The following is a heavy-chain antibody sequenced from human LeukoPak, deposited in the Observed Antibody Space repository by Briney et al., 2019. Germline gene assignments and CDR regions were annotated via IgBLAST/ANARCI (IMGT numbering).Heavy chain of an antibody. J-gene: IGHJ6*03. CDR2: IYYSGST. CDR3: ARVEYYYYYMDV. CDR1: GGSISSSSYY. Sequence: SETLSLTCTVSGGSISSSSYYWGWIRQPPGKGLEWIGSIYYSGSTYYNPSLKSRVTISVDTSKNQFSLKLSSVTAADTAVYYCARVEYYYYYMDVWGKGTTVTVSS. V-gene: IGHV4-39*07.